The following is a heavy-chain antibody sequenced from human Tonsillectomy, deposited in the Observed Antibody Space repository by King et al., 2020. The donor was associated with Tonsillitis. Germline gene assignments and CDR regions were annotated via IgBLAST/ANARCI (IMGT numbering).Heavy chain of an antibody. Sequence: QLQESGPGLVKPSETLSLTCTVSGGSISSSSYYWGWIRQPPGKGLEWIGSIYYSGSTYYNPSLKSRVTISVDTSKNQFSLKLSSVTAADTAVYYCARDIVVVVAAAYYYYGMDVWGQGTTVTVSS. CDR3: ARDIVVVVAAAYYYYGMDV. V-gene: IGHV4-39*01. CDR2: IYYSGST. J-gene: IGHJ6*02. D-gene: IGHD2-15*01. CDR1: GGSISSSSYY.